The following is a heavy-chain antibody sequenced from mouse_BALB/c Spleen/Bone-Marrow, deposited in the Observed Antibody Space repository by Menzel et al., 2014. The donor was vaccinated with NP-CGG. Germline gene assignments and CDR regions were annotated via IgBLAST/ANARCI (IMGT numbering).Heavy chain of an antibody. CDR2: ISTYSGNT. J-gene: IGHJ3*01. CDR3: ARGRQLGLRSFAY. V-gene: IGHV1-67*01. D-gene: IGHD3-2*01. Sequence: VPLQESGPELVRPGVSVKISCKGSGYTFTDYAMHWVKQNHAKSLEWIGVISTYSGNTNYNQKFKGKATMTVDKSSSTAYMELARLTSEDSAIYYCARGRQLGLRSFAYWGQGTLVTVSA. CDR1: GYTFTDYA.